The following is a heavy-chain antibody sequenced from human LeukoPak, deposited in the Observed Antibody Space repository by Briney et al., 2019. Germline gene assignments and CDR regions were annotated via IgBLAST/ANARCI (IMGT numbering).Heavy chain of an antibody. D-gene: IGHD2-21*02. Sequence: GGSLRLSCAASGFTFTNYALTWVRQAPGKGLEWVSTITGSGGGTYYADSVKGRFTISRDNSKNTLYLQMNSLRAEDTAVYYCAKATIVVVTAPLDFWGQGTLVTVSS. CDR2: ITGSGGGT. J-gene: IGHJ4*02. CDR3: AKATIVVVTAPLDF. CDR1: GFTFTNYA. V-gene: IGHV3-23*01.